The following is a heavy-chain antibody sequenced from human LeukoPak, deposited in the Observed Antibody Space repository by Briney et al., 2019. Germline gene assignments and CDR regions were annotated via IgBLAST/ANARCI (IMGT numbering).Heavy chain of an antibody. V-gene: IGHV3-23*01. J-gene: IGHJ4*02. CDR1: GFTFSNYA. CDR2: ISGSCEST. CDR3: AKASYGSGSYYTSLAD. Sequence: GGSLRLSCAASGFTFSNYAMSWVRQAPGKGLEWVSAISGSCESTYYADSVKGRFTISRDNSKNTLYLQMSTVRADDTAVYYCAKASYGSGSYYTSLADWGQGTPVTVSS. D-gene: IGHD3-10*01.